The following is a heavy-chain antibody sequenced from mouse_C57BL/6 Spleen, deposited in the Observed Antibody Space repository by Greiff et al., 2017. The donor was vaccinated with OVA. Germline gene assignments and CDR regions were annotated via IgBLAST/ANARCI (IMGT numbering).Heavy chain of an antibody. CDR2: IYIGNGYT. J-gene: IGHJ1*03. Sequence: VQLKESGAELVRPGSSVKMSCKTSGYTFTSYGINWVKQRPGQGLEWIGYIYIGNGYTEYNEKFKGKATLTSDTSSSTAYMQLSSLTSEDSAIYFCARGGSYYGSSYEYFDVWGTGTTVTVSS. CDR1: GYTFTSYG. CDR3: ARGGSYYGSSYEYFDV. D-gene: IGHD1-1*01. V-gene: IGHV1-58*01.